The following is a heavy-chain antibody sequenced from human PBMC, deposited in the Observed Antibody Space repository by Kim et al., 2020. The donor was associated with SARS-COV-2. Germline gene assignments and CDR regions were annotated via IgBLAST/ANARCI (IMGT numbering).Heavy chain of an antibody. CDR2: VSGSGDRT. D-gene: IGHD1-1*01. J-gene: IGHJ5*02. CDR1: GFTFSRYG. Sequence: GGSLRLSCAVSGFTFSRYGVSWVRQAPGKGLEWVSAVSGSGDRTFYADSVKGRFTISRDNSKNTLYLQMNSLRADDTAVYYCARGDHELEPESWGQGTLVTVSS. CDR3: ARGDHELEPES. V-gene: IGHV3-23*01.